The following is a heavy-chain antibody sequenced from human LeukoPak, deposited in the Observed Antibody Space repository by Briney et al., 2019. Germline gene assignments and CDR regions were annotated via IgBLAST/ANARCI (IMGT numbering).Heavy chain of an antibody. CDR3: ARDGDGYNSFDY. CDR1: GFTFSTYW. D-gene: IGHD5-24*01. V-gene: IGHV3-74*01. CDR2: VNGDGSST. Sequence: GGSLRLSCAASGFTFSTYWMHWVRQAPGKGLVWVSRVNGDGSSTNYADSVKGRFTISRDNAKNSLYLQMNSLRAEDTAVYYCARDGDGYNSFDYWGQGTLVTVSS. J-gene: IGHJ4*02.